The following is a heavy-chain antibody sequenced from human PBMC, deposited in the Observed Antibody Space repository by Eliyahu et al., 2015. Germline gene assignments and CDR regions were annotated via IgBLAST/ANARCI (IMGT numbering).Heavy chain of an antibody. CDR2: INPNSGGT. CDR1: GYTFTGYY. D-gene: IGHD3-22*01. V-gene: IGHV1-2*02. Sequence: QVQLVQSGAEVKKPGASVKVSCKASGYTFTGYYMHWVRQAPGQGLEWMGWINPNSGGTNYAQKFQGRVTMTRDTSISTAYMELSRLRSDDTAVYYCARVPPYYYDSSGPDYWGQGTLVTVSS. J-gene: IGHJ4*02. CDR3: ARVPPYYYDSSGPDY.